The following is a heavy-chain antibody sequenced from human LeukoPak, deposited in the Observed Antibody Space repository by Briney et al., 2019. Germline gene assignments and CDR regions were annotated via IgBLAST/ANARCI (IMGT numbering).Heavy chain of an antibody. J-gene: IGHJ4*02. CDR3: ARVRVPAAMGEYYFDY. Sequence: PGGSLRLSCAASGFTVSSNYMSWVRQAPGKGLEWASVIYSGGSTYYADSVKGRFTISRDNSKNTLYLQMNSLRAEDTAVYYCARVRVPAAMGEYYFDYWGQGTLVTVSS. D-gene: IGHD2-2*01. CDR1: GFTVSSNY. CDR2: IYSGGST. V-gene: IGHV3-53*01.